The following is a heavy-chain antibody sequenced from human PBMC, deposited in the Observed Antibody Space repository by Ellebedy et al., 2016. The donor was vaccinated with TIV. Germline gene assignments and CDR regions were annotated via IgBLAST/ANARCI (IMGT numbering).Heavy chain of an antibody. D-gene: IGHD2-21*01. V-gene: IGHV5-51*01. J-gene: IGHJ6*02. Sequence: GESLKISCKGSGDTFTNYWIGWVRQMPGKGLEWMGIIYLGDSDTRYSPSFQGQVTFSADKSSGTAYLQWGRLGASDTAIYYCARVRRGFDDTGDFSAYYYYGMDLWGQGTTVTVSS. CDR1: GDTFTNYW. CDR3: ARVRRGFDDTGDFSAYYYYGMDL. CDR2: IYLGDSDT.